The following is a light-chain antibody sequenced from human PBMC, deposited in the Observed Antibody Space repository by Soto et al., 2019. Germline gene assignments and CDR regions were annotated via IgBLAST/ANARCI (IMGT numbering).Light chain of an antibody. V-gene: IGLV2-14*01. CDR2: DVT. CDR1: SSDVGGYNY. J-gene: IGLJ1*01. Sequence: QSALTQPASVSGSLGQSITISCIGTSSDVGGYNYVSWYQQHPGKAPKLMIYDVTNRPSGVSNRFSGSKSGNTASLTISGLQAEDEADYYCSSYTSSITYVFGTGTKVTVL. CDR3: SSYTSSITYV.